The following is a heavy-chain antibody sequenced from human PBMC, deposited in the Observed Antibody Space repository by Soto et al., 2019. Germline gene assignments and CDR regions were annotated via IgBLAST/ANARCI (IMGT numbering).Heavy chain of an antibody. V-gene: IGHV1-69*13. J-gene: IGHJ6*02. D-gene: IGHD5-12*01. CDR1: GGTFSSYS. CDR3: ARSRDGYNRDYYGMDV. CDR2: IIPIFGTA. Sequence: SVKVSCKSSGGTFSSYSLSWVRQAPGQGLEWMGGIIPIFGTANYAQKFQGRVTITADESTSTAYMELSSLRSEDTAVYYCARSRDGYNRDYYGMDVWGQGTTVTVSS.